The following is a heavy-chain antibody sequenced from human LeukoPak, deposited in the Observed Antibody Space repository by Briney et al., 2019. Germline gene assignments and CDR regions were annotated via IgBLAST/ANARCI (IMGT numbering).Heavy chain of an antibody. Sequence: QPGGSLRLSCAASGFTFDNYAMHWVRQAPGKGLEWVSVIYSGGSTYYADSVKGRFTISRDNSKNTLYLQMNSLRAEDTAVYYCARGRIQLCLDYWGQGTLVTVSS. D-gene: IGHD5-18*01. CDR1: GFTFDNYA. J-gene: IGHJ4*02. CDR3: ARGRIQLCLDY. CDR2: IYSGGST. V-gene: IGHV3-53*01.